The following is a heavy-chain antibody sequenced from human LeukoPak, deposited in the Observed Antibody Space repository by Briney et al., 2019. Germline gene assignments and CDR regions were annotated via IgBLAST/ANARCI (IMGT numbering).Heavy chain of an antibody. J-gene: IGHJ6*02. CDR1: GFTFSIYC. CDR3: AKDLWPNYYYYYGMDV. D-gene: IGHD2/OR15-2a*01. Sequence: GGSLRLSCAASGFTFSIYCMHWVRQAPGKGLEWVAVISYDGNDKYYADSVKGRFTISKDNSKNTLYLQMNSLRAEDTAIYYCAKDLWPNYYYYYGMDVWGQGTTVTVSS. CDR2: ISYDGNDK. V-gene: IGHV3-30*18.